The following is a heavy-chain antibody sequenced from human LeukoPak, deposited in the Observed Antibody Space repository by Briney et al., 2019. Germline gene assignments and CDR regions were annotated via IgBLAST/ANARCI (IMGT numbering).Heavy chain of an antibody. Sequence: PSETLSLTCTVSGGSISSSSYYWGWIRQPPGKGLEWIGEINHSGSTNYNPSLKSRVTISVDTSKNQFSLKLSSVTAADTAVYYCARGSGITGTMDYWGQGTLVTVSS. CDR2: INHSGST. D-gene: IGHD1-20*01. V-gene: IGHV4-39*07. J-gene: IGHJ4*02. CDR1: GGSISSSSYY. CDR3: ARGSGITGTMDY.